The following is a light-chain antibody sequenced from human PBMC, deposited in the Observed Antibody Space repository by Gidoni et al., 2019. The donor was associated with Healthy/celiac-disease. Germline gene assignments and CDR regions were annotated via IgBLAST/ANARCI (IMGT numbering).Light chain of an antibody. CDR1: QSVSSY. Sequence: EIVLHQSPATLSLSPGERATLSCRASQSVSSYLAWYQQKPGQAPRLLIYDASNRATGIPARFSGSGSGTDFTLTISSLEPEDFAVYYCQQRSNWPPERYTFGQGTKLEIK. V-gene: IGKV3-11*01. J-gene: IGKJ2*01. CDR3: QQRSNWPPERYT. CDR2: DAS.